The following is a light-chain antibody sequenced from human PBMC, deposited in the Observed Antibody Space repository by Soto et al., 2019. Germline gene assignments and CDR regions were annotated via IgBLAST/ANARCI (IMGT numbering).Light chain of an antibody. CDR3: QQRSNWPLT. CDR1: QSVSSY. CDR2: AAS. V-gene: IGKV3-11*01. Sequence: EIVMTQSPATLSWSPGERATLCCRGSQSVSSYLARYQQNPGQAPRLPPYAASNRATGIHPTSSRSGSGPDFTLTTSSLEPEDFAVYYCQQRSNWPLTFGGGTTVEIK. J-gene: IGKJ4*01.